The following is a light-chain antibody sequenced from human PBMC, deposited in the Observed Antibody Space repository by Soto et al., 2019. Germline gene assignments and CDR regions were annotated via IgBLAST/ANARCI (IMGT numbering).Light chain of an antibody. Sequence: DIQMTQSPSSVSASVGDRVTITCRASQAVDRWLSWYQRKPGKPPKLLISAASILQTGVPSRFSGSGSGTDFTLTIRSLQPEDLATYYCQQGDTFPWTFGQGTKVAIK. CDR3: QQGDTFPWT. V-gene: IGKV1-12*01. CDR1: QAVDRW. CDR2: AAS. J-gene: IGKJ1*01.